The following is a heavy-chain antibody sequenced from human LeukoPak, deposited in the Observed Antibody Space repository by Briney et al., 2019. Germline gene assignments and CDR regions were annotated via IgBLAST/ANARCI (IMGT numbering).Heavy chain of an antibody. CDR2: IYYSGST. J-gene: IGHJ4*02. V-gene: IGHV4-30-4*02. CDR3: ARYCSSTSCSWVDY. CDR1: GGSISSGDYY. Sequence: PSETLSLTCTVSGGSISSGDYYWSWIRQPPGKGLEWIGYIYYSGSTYYNPSLKSRVTISVDTSKNQFSLKLSSVTAADTAVYYCARYCSSTSCSWVDYWGQGTLVTVSS. D-gene: IGHD2-2*01.